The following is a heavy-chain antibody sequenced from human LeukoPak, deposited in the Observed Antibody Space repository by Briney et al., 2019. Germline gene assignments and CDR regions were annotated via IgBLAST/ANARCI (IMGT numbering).Heavy chain of an antibody. V-gene: IGHV3-33*01. Sequence: TGGSLRLSCAASGITFRSYGMHWVRQARGKGLEWVAFIWYDGSNKYYADSVKGRFTISRDNSRNTLFLQMNSLRAEDTAVYYCARGDPFDYWGQGTLVTVSS. J-gene: IGHJ4*02. CDR3: ARGDPFDY. D-gene: IGHD2-21*02. CDR1: GITFRSYG. CDR2: IWYDGSNK.